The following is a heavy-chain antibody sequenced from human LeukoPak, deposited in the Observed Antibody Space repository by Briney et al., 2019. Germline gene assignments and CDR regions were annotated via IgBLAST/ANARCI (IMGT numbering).Heavy chain of an antibody. J-gene: IGHJ4*02. CDR1: GGSISSYY. V-gene: IGHV4-4*07. Sequence: PSETLSLTCTVSGGSISSYYWSWIRQPAGKGLEWIGRMYTSGSANYNPSLKSRVTIFVDASKNQFSLRLTSVTASDTAVYYCASKPRTSSIAAIDFWGQGTLVTVSS. D-gene: IGHD6-6*01. CDR3: ASKPRTSSIAAIDF. CDR2: MYTSGSA.